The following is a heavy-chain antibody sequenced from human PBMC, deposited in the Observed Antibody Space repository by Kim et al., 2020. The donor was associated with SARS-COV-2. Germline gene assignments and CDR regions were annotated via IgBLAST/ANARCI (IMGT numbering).Heavy chain of an antibody. V-gene: IGHV3-74*01. CDR1: GFTFSRYW. CDR2: LNTDGSTT. D-gene: IGHD5-18*01. Sequence: GGSLRLSCAASGFTFSRYWMHWVRQAPGEGLVWVSRLNTDGSTTTYADSVKGRFTISRDNAKNTVYLQMNSLRAEDTAVYYWARGGDETAMAHEYWGLGT. J-gene: IGHJ4*02. CDR3: ARGGDETAMAHEY.